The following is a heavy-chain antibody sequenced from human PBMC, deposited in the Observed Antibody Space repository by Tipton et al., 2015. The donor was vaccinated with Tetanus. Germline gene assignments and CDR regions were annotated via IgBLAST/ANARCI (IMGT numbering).Heavy chain of an antibody. V-gene: IGHV3-7*03. CDR2: INRDGSDK. Sequence: SLRLSCAASGFTFNNYWMSWVRQAPGKGLEWVANINRDGSDKYYVDSVKGRFTISRDEAKNSLYLQMSSLRVGDTAVYYCARDRGEDWTNFYYMDVWGKGATVTVSS. J-gene: IGHJ6*03. CDR3: ARDRGEDWTNFYYMDV. CDR1: GFTFNNYW. D-gene: IGHD3/OR15-3a*01.